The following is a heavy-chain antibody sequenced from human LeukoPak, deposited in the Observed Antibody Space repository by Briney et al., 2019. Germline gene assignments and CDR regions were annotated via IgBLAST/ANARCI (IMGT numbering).Heavy chain of an antibody. Sequence: ASVKVSCKASGYTFTGYYMHWVRQAPGQGLEWMGRINPNSGGTNYAQKFQGRVTMTRDTSISTAYMELSRLRSDDTAVYYCARCFYDYVWGSYRLQNWFDPWGQGTLVTVSS. CDR2: INPNSGGT. V-gene: IGHV1-2*06. CDR1: GYTFTGYY. J-gene: IGHJ5*02. D-gene: IGHD3-16*02. CDR3: ARCFYDYVWGSYRLQNWFDP.